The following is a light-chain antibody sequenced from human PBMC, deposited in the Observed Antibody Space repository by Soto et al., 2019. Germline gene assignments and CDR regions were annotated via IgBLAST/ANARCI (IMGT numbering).Light chain of an antibody. J-gene: IGLJ1*01. CDR1: SSDVGAYNY. CDR2: EVN. Sequence: QSALTQPASVSGSPGQSITISCTGNSSDVGAYNYVSWYQHHPGKAPQLIIYEVNNRPSVVSDRFSGSKSGNTASLTISGLQDDDEADYHCRSYTSISTYVFGSGTKVTVL. CDR3: RSYTSISTYV. V-gene: IGLV2-14*01.